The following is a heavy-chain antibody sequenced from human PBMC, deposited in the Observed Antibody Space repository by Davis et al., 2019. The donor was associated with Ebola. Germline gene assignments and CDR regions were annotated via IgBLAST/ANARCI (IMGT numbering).Heavy chain of an antibody. CDR3: ARDIVGAD. CDR1: GYTFSVYS. Sequence: AASVKVSCKASGYTFSVYSIYWVRQAPGQGLEWLGRIIPILGIQNYAQKFQGRVTITADKSTSTAYMELSSLRSEDTAVYYCARDIVGADWGQGTLVTVSS. CDR2: IIPILGIQ. D-gene: IGHD1-26*01. J-gene: IGHJ4*02. V-gene: IGHV1-69*04.